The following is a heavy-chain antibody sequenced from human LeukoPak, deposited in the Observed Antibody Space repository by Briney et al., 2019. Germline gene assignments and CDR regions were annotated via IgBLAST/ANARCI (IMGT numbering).Heavy chain of an antibody. Sequence: GGSLRLSCAASGFTFSSYAMSWVRQAPGKGLEWVSAIGGSGGSTYYADSVKGRFTISRDNSKNTLYLQMNSLRAEDTAVYYCAKEPPHLYDYVWGSFDTWGQGTLVTVSS. J-gene: IGHJ5*02. V-gene: IGHV3-23*01. CDR3: AKEPPHLYDYVWGSFDT. CDR1: GFTFSSYA. CDR2: IGGSGGST. D-gene: IGHD3-16*01.